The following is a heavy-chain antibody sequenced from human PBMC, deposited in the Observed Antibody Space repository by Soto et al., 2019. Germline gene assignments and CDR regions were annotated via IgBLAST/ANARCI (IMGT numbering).Heavy chain of an antibody. Sequence: GGSLRLSCAASGFTFSSYGMHWVRQAPGKGLEWVAVIWYDGSNKYYADSVKGRFTISRDNSKNTLYLQMNSLRAEDTAVYYCARGRRITMVRGLAGDAFDIWGQGTMVTVSS. D-gene: IGHD3-10*01. J-gene: IGHJ3*02. CDR3: ARGRRITMVRGLAGDAFDI. CDR2: IWYDGSNK. CDR1: GFTFSSYG. V-gene: IGHV3-33*01.